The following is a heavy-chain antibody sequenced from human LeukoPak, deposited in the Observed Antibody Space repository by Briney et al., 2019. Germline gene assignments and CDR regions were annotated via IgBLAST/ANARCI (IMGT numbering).Heavy chain of an antibody. D-gene: IGHD3-3*01. J-gene: IGHJ6*03. CDR2: IYYSGST. CDR1: GGSFSGYY. V-gene: IGHV4-59*01. CDR3: ARDRITIFGVRYYYMDV. Sequence: SETLSLTCAVYGGSFSGYYWSWIRQPPGKGLEWIGYIYYSGSTNYNPSLKSRVTISVDTSKNQFSLKLSSVTAADTAVYYCARDRITIFGVRYYYMDVWGKGTTVTVSS.